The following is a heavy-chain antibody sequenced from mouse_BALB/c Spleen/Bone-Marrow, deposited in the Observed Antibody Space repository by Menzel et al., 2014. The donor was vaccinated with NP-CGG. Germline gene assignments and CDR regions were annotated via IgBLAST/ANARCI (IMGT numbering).Heavy chain of an antibody. Sequence: VQLKESGSSLVKPSQTLSLTCSVTGDSITSSYWNWIRKFPGNKLEYMGYISYSGNAYYNPSLKSRISLTRDTSKNQYYLQLNSVTTEDTATYCCARGNGYHFDYWGQGTTLTVSS. D-gene: IGHD1-2*01. CDR3: ARGNGYHFDY. CDR2: ISYSGNA. J-gene: IGHJ2*01. CDR1: GDSITSSY. V-gene: IGHV3-8*02.